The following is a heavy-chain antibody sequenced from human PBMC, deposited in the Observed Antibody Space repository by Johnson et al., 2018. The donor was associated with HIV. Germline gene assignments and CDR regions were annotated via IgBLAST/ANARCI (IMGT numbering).Heavy chain of an antibody. V-gene: IGHV3-15*05. J-gene: IGHJ3*02. CDR1: GFTFSYAW. D-gene: IGHD2-15*01. CDR2: IKSKTDGGTK. CDR3: TTGPLRSGRGAFDI. Sequence: VQLVESGGNLVQPGGSLRLSCAASGFTFSYAWMSWVRQAPGKGLEWVGRIKSKTDGGTKDYTAPVKGRFTISRDDSKNTLYLQMNSLKIEDTAGYYWTTGPLRSGRGAFDIWGQGTMVTVSS.